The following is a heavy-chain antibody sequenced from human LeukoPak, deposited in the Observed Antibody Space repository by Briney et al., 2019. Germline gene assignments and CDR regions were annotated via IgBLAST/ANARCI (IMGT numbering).Heavy chain of an antibody. Sequence: GASVKVSCKASGYTFTGYYMHWVRQAPGQGLEWMGWINPNSGGTNYAQKFRGRVTMTRDTSISTAYMELSRLRSDDTAVYYCARGAITISNAQPFDYWGQGTLVTVSS. CDR3: ARGAITISNAQPFDY. CDR2: INPNSGGT. D-gene: IGHD3-3*01. J-gene: IGHJ4*02. CDR1: GYTFTGYY. V-gene: IGHV1-2*02.